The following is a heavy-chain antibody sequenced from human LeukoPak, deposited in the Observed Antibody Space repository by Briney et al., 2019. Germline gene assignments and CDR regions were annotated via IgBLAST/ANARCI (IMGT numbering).Heavy chain of an antibody. CDR3: ATLYQLLYFDY. D-gene: IGHD2-2*01. CDR1: GFTFSSYA. CDR2: ISNSGGST. J-gene: IGHJ4*02. V-gene: IGHV3-23*01. Sequence: GGSLRLSCAASGFTFSSYAMSWVRQAPGKGLEWVSGISNSGGSTYYADSVKGRFTISRDNSKNTLYLQMNSLRAEDTAVYYCATLYQLLYFDYWGQETLVTVSS.